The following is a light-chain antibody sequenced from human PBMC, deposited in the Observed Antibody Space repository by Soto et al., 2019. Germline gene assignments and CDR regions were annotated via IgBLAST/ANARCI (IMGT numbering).Light chain of an antibody. J-gene: IGKJ1*01. CDR2: GAS. CDR1: QSVSSSY. V-gene: IGKV3-20*01. CDR3: QKFDRWPWT. Sequence: EIVLTQSPGTLSLSPGERATLSCRASQSVSSSYLAWYQQKPGQAPRLLIYGASSRATGIPDRFSGSGSGTDFTLTINSLQSEDFAVYYCQKFDRWPWTFGQGTKVDIK.